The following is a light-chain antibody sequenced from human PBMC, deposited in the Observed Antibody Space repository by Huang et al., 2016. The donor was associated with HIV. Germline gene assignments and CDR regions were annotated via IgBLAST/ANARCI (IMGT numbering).Light chain of an antibody. V-gene: IGKV2-28*01. CDR1: QSLLHSHGYNY. CDR3: MQALQTPRT. Sequence: IVITQSPLSLPVTPGEPASISCRSSQSLLHSHGYNYLDWYLQKPGQAPQLLISLSSNRASGVPDRFSGSGSVTYFTLKISRVEAEDVGVYFCMQALQTPRTFGQGTRLEIK. J-gene: IGKJ5*01. CDR2: LSS.